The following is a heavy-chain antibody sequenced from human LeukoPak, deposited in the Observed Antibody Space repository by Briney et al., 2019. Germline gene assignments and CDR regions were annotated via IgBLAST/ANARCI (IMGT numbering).Heavy chain of an antibody. CDR2: ISYDGSNK. V-gene: IGHV3-30-3*01. CDR1: GFTFSSYA. Sequence: SGGSLRLSCAASGFTFSSYAMHWVRQAPGKGLEWVAVISYDGSNKYYADSVKGRFTISRDNSKNTLYLQMNSLRAEDTAVYYCARPLDYYGSGSYYNGDAFDIWGQGTMVTVSS. CDR3: ARPLDYYGSGSYYNGDAFDI. J-gene: IGHJ3*02. D-gene: IGHD3-10*01.